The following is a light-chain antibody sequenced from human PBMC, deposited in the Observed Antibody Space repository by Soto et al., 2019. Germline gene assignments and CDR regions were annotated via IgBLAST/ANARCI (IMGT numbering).Light chain of an antibody. CDR3: QQYNNWPWT. V-gene: IGKV3-15*01. CDR1: QSISDT. Sequence: EIVMTQSPATLSVSPGGRATLSCRASQSISDTLAWYQQKPGQAPRLLIYSASRRATGFPARFSGSGSETVFTLTISSLQSEDFAVYYCQQYNNWPWTFGQGTKVEIK. CDR2: SAS. J-gene: IGKJ1*01.